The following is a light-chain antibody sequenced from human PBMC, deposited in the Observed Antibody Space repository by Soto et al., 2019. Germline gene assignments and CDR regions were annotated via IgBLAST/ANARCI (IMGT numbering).Light chain of an antibody. V-gene: IGLV3-1*01. CDR3: QAWDSSTVL. Sequence: SYELTQPPSVSVSPGQTASITCSGDKLGDKYACWYQQKPGQSPMLVIYQDSKRPSGIPERFSGSNSGNTATLIISGTQAMDEADYYCQAWDSSTVLFGGGTKLTVL. CDR1: KLGDKY. CDR2: QDS. J-gene: IGLJ2*01.